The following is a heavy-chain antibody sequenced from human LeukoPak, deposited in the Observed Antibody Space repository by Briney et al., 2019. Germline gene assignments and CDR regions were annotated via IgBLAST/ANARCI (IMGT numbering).Heavy chain of an antibody. D-gene: IGHD2-15*01. CDR2: IYSTGHT. J-gene: IGHJ4*02. CDR3: ARGTCSGGSCYQVVPQQRRQELDS. V-gene: IGHV4-31*02. Sequence: SETLSLTCSVSGASFSGGGYYWSWIRHRPGKGLEWIGHIYSTGHTYYNPSLGGRVTMSVDSSNDQFSLRLSSLTTADSAVYFCARGTCSGGSCYQVVPQQRRQELDSWGPGTLVTVSS. CDR1: GASFSGGGYY.